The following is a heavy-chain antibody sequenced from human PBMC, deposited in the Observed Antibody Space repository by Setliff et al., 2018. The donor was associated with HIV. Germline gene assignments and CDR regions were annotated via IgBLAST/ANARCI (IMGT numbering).Heavy chain of an antibody. CDR1: GGSISSSSYY. Sequence: SETLSLTCTVSGGSISSSSYYWAWIRQPAGKGLEWIGRVSTSGSTKYNPSLKSRVTMSLDTSKNEFSLKLSSVTAADTAVYYCARGPYSSGFDYWGQGTMVTVSS. D-gene: IGHD6-19*01. CDR3: ARGPYSSGFDY. J-gene: IGHJ4*03. CDR2: VSTSGST. V-gene: IGHV4-61*02.